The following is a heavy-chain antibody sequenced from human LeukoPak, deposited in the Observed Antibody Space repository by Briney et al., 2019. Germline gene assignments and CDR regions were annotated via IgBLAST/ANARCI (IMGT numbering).Heavy chain of an antibody. CDR3: AKDTDRNGYSYGQEYFQH. V-gene: IGHV3-66*01. D-gene: IGHD5-18*01. CDR2: IYTGDTT. Sequence: GGSLRLSCVASGFTVSSKYMSWVRQAPGKGLEWVAVIYTGDTTYYADSVKGRFTISRDNSKNTLYLQMNSLRAEDTAVYYCAKDTDRNGYSYGQEYFQHWGQGTLVTVSS. CDR1: GFTVSSKY. J-gene: IGHJ1*01.